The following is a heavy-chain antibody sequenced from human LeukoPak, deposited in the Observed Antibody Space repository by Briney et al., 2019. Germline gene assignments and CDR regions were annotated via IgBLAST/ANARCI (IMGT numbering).Heavy chain of an antibody. Sequence: GGSLRLSCAASGFSLSAYGVHWVRQAPGKGLEWVAVISYDGSNKYYADSVKGRFTISRDNSKNTLYLQMNSLRAEDTAVYYCAKARTGESDYWGQGTLVTVSS. CDR3: AKARTGESDY. J-gene: IGHJ4*02. CDR2: ISYDGSNK. D-gene: IGHD7-27*01. CDR1: GFSLSAYG. V-gene: IGHV3-30*18.